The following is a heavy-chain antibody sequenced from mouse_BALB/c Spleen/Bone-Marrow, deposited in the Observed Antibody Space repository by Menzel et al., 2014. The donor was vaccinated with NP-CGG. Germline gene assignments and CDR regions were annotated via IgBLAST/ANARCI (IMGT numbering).Heavy chain of an antibody. CDR1: GYAFTNYL. CDR3: ARGDYRSYYFDY. D-gene: IGHD2-14*01. V-gene: IGHV1-54*01. CDR2: INPGSGGT. J-gene: IGHJ2*01. Sequence: QVQLQQSGAELVRPGTSVKVSCKASGYAFTNYLIEWVKQRPGQGLEWIGVINPGSGGTNYNEKFKGKATLTADKSSSTAYMQLSSLTSVDSAVYFCARGDYRSYYFDYWGQGTTLTVSS.